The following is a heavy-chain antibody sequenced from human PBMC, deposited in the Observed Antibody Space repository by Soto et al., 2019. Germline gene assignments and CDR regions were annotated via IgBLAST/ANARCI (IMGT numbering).Heavy chain of an antibody. Sequence: PSETLSLTCTVSGGSISSGDYYWSWMRPPQGMGLEWIGYIYYSGSTYYNPSLKSRITISVDTYKNQFSLKLSPVTAADTAVYYLYRGVAGYGGRCFDPWGQGTLVTVSS. CDR1: GGSISSGDYY. D-gene: IGHD6-19*01. J-gene: IGHJ5*02. V-gene: IGHV4-30-4*01. CDR2: IYYSGST. CDR3: YRGVAGYGGRCFDP.